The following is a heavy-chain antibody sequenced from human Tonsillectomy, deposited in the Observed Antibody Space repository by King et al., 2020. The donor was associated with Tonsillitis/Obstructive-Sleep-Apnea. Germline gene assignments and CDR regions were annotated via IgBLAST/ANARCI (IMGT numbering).Heavy chain of an antibody. CDR1: GGSFSGYY. CDR3: ARGVLYYYDSSGYRILFDY. D-gene: IGHD3-22*01. Sequence: VQLPQWGAGLLKPSETLSLTCAVYGGSFSGYYWSWIRQPPGKGLEWIGEINHSGSTNYNPSIKSRVTISVDTSKNQFSLKLRSVTAADTAVYYCARGVLYYYDSSGYRILFDYWGQGPLVTVSS. V-gene: IGHV4-34*01. CDR2: INHSGST. J-gene: IGHJ4*02.